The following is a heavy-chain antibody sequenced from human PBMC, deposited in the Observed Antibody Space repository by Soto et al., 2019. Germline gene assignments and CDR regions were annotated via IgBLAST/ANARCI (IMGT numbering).Heavy chain of an antibody. J-gene: IGHJ6*02. CDR2: ISSNGGST. CDR1: GFTFSSYA. Sequence: GESLKISCSASGFTFSSYAMHWVRQAPGKGLEYVSAISSNGGSTYYADSVKGRFTISRDNSKNTLYLQMSSLRAEDTAVYYCVKDALKFQGGEPRYYYYGMDVWGQGTTVTVSS. V-gene: IGHV3-64D*08. D-gene: IGHD3-16*01. CDR3: VKDALKFQGGEPRYYYYGMDV.